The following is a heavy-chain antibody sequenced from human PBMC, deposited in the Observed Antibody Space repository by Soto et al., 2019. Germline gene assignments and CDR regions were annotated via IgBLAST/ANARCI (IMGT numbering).Heavy chain of an antibody. CDR1: GGTFSSYA. D-gene: IGHD4-17*01. CDR2: IIPIFGTA. CDR3: ARGATVVTHDYFDY. V-gene: IGHV1-69*06. J-gene: IGHJ4*02. Sequence: APVKVSCKASGGTFSSYAISWVRQALGQGLEWMGGIIPIFGTANYAQKFQGRVTITADKSTSTAYMELSSLRSEDTAVYYCARGATVVTHDYFDYWGQGTLVTVSS.